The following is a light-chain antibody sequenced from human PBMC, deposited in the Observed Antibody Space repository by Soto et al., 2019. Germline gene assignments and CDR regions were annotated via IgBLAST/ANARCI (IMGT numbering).Light chain of an antibody. J-gene: IGLJ3*02. Sequence: QSALTQPASVSGSPGQSITISYTGSSSDVGDYNYVSWYQQHPGKAPEVMIYEVSHRPSGVSNRFSGSKSGNTASLTISGLQDEDEAYYYCSSYTSSYTWVFGGGTKLTVL. CDR1: SSDVGDYNY. CDR2: EVS. V-gene: IGLV2-14*01. CDR3: SSYTSSYTWV.